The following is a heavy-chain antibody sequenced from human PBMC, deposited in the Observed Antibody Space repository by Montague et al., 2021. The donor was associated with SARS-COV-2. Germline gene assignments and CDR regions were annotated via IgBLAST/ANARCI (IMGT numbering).Heavy chain of an antibody. CDR2: INQGGAP. CDR1: RGSFGNYY. D-gene: IGHD3-9*01. CDR3: ARGKPVQGSFRHFDSISSGALDI. J-gene: IGHJ3*02. V-gene: IGHV4-34*01. Sequence: SETLSLTCAVSRGSFGNYYWTWIRQSPGKGLEWIGEINQGGAPNYTPSLKSRVTISLDTSKKQISLKLNSVTVADTAVFFCARGKPVQGSFRHFDSISSGALDIWARGSLVIVSS.